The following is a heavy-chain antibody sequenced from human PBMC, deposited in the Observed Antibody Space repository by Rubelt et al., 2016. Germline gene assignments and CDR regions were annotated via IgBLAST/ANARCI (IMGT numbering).Heavy chain of an antibody. CDR1: GGSFSGYY. V-gene: IGHV4-34*01. D-gene: IGHD2-2*01. CDR3: ARHSHNCSSTSCGLNWFDP. Sequence: QVQLQQWGAGLLKPSETLSLTCAVYGGSFSGYYWGWIRQPPGKGLEWIGSIYYSGSTYYNPSLKSRVTISVDTSKNRFSLKLSLGTAAVTAVYYCARHSHNCSSTSCGLNWFDPWGQGTLVTVSS. J-gene: IGHJ5*02. CDR2: IYYSGST.